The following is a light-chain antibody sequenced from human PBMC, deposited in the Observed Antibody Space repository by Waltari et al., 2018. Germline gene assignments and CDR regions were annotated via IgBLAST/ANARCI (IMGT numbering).Light chain of an antibody. Sequence: DIQMTQSPPPLSASVGDRATITCRASQSISGWLAWYQQKPGRAPKLLIFKASILESGVPSRFSGSGSGTEFTLTISSLQPDDFATYFCQYYGTFGQGTKVEIK. CDR2: KAS. CDR1: QSISGW. CDR3: QYYGT. V-gene: IGKV1-5*03. J-gene: IGKJ1*01.